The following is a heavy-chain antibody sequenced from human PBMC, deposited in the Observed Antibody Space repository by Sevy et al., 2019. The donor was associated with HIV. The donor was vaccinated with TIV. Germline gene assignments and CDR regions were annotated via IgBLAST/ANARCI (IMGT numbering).Heavy chain of an antibody. CDR3: GRTSPRGGFDY. CDR2: INPSDVST. D-gene: IGHD3-16*01. CDR1: GYTFTNYY. J-gene: IGHJ4*02. V-gene: IGHV1-46*03. Sequence: ASVKVSCKASGYTFTNYYMHWVRQAPGQGLEWMGIINPSDVSTVYAQKFQGRVTMTRDTSTSTVYMELISLRSDDTAVYYCGRTSPRGGFDYWGQGALVTVSS.